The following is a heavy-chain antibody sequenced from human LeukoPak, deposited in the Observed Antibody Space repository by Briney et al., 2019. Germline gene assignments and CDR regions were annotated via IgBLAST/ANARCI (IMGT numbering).Heavy chain of an antibody. CDR2: ISYDGSNK. CDR3: AKIYNLAWELLAVAY. V-gene: IGHV3-30-3*02. CDR1: GFTFSSYA. J-gene: IGHJ4*02. D-gene: IGHD1-26*01. Sequence: PGGSLRLSCAASGFTFSSYAMHWVRQAPGKGLEWVAVISYDGSNKYYADSVKGRFTISRDNSKNTLYLQMNSLRAEDTAVYYCAKIYNLAWELLAVAYWGQGTLVTVSS.